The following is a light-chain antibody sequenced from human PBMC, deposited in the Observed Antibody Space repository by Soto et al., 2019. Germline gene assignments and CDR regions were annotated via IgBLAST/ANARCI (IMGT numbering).Light chain of an antibody. CDR1: QSVSSN. J-gene: IGKJ2*01. CDR2: GAS. CDR3: QQYNNWPPYT. Sequence: EIVMTQSPATLSVSPGERATLSCRASQSVSSNLAWYQQKPGQAPRLLIYGASTRATGIPARFSGSGSGTAVTLTISSLQFEDFAVYYCQQYNNWPPYTVGQGTKLEIK. V-gene: IGKV3-15*01.